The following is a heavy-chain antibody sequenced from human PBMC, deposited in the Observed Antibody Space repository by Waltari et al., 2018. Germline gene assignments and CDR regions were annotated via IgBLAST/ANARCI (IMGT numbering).Heavy chain of an antibody. Sequence: VNPGQSAAEVKRPGVSVKVSCMPPGQNYTSYEFNKAGQATGKGLEWMGWMNPNSGNTGYAQKFQSRVTMTRNTSISTAYMELSSLRSEDTAVDYCARGGYYDILTGYRRSWFDPWGQGTLVTVSS. CDR3: ARGGYYDILTGYRRSWFDP. V-gene: IGHV1-8*02. J-gene: IGHJ5*02. CDR2: MNPNSGNT. CDR1: GQNYTSYE. D-gene: IGHD3-9*01.